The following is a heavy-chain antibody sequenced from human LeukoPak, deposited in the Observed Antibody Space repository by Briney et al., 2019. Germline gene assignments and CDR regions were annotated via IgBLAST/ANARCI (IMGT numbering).Heavy chain of an antibody. J-gene: IGHJ3*02. CDR1: GFTFSNYG. Sequence: PGGSLRLSCVTSGFTFSNYGMHWVRPAPGKGLEWVAFIRFDGSNKYYADSVRGRFTISRDNAKNTVYLQMNSLRAEDTAVYYCAALQSYCSRTSCYGGDASHMWGQGTMVTVSS. CDR2: IRFDGSNK. CDR3: AALQSYCSRTSCYGGDASHM. D-gene: IGHD2-2*01. V-gene: IGHV3-30*02.